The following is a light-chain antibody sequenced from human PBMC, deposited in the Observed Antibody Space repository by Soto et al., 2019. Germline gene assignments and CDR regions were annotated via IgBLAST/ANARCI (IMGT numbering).Light chain of an antibody. CDR3: QQSYSTRWT. V-gene: IGKV1-39*01. CDR2: AAS. Sequence: MTHSPSSLSASVGDRITITCRASRDIGSDLSWYQQKPGKAPKLLIYAASSLQSGVPSRFSGSGSGTDFTLTISSLQPEDFATYYCQQSYSTRWTFGQGTKVDIK. J-gene: IGKJ1*01. CDR1: RDIGSD.